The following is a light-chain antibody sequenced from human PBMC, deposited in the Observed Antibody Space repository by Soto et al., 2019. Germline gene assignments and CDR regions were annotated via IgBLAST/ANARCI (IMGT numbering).Light chain of an antibody. J-gene: IGKJ1*01. CDR2: DAS. CDR3: QHYDNWPPWT. V-gene: IGKV3-15*01. CDR1: QSVTSN. Sequence: ELVLTQSPDTLSLSPGDRATLSCRGSQSVTSNYLTWYQQKPGQSPRILIYDASTRATGIPARFSGSGSGTEFTLIISSLQSEDFAVYYCQHYDNWPPWTFGQGTKVDIK.